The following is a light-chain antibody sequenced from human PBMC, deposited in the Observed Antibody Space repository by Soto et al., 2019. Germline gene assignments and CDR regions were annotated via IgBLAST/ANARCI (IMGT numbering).Light chain of an antibody. CDR1: SSNIGYST. Sequence: QSVLTQPPSASGTPGQRVTISCSGSSSNIGYSTVNWYQHLPGTAPKLLIYNDDRRPSGVPDRFSGSKSGTSASLTISGLQTEDEAEYYCAAWDRSLYALFGGGTKLTVL. V-gene: IGLV1-44*01. J-gene: IGLJ2*01. CDR2: NDD. CDR3: AAWDRSLYAL.